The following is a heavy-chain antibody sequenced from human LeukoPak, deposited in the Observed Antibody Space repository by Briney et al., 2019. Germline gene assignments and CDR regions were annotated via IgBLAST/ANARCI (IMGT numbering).Heavy chain of an antibody. Sequence: PGGSLRLSCAASGFIFRNYWMSWVRQAPGKGLEWVANMKEDGSEKYYVESVKGRFTISRDNAKNSLYLQMSSLRAEDTAVYYCARGVIIRGRLDPWGQGSLVTVSS. CDR1: GFIFRNYW. J-gene: IGHJ5*02. V-gene: IGHV3-7*01. CDR2: MKEDGSEK. D-gene: IGHD3-16*02. CDR3: ARGVIIRGRLDP.